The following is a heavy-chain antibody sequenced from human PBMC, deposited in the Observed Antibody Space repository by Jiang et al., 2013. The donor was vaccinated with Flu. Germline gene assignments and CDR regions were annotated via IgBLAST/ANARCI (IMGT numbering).Heavy chain of an antibody. Sequence: PGLVKPSQTLSLICTVSGGSISSGAYHWTWIRQHPGKGLEWIGYIYYSGSTYSNPSLKSRVTISVDTSKNQFSLNLSSVTAADTAVYYCARAGGVPATFGSAYNYFAPWGQGTLVTVSS. CDR3: ARAGGVPATFGSAYNYFAP. CDR1: GGSISSGAYH. V-gene: IGHV4-31*03. D-gene: IGHD2-2*01. CDR2: IYYSGST. J-gene: IGHJ5*02.